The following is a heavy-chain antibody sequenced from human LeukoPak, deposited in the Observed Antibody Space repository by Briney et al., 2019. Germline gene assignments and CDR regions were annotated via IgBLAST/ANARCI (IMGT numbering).Heavy chain of an antibody. CDR3: ARVDDVGTTQRSFDY. D-gene: IGHD1-14*01. J-gene: IGHJ4*02. V-gene: IGHV3-33*01. CDR1: GFTFSSYG. CDR2: IWDDGSNK. Sequence: GGSLRLSCAASGFTFSSYGMHWVRQAPGKGLEWVAVIWDDGSNKYYADSVKGRFTISRDNSKNTLYLQMNSLRAEDTAVYYCARVDDVGTTQRSFDYWGQGTLVTVSS.